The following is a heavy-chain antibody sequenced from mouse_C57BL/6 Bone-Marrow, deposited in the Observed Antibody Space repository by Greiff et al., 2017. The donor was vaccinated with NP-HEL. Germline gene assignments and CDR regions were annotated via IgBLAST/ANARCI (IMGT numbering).Heavy chain of an antibody. CDR2: IHPNSGST. J-gene: IGHJ3*01. Sequence: QVQLQQPGAELVKPGASVKLSCKASGYTFTSYWMHWVKQRPGQGLEWIGMIHPNSGSTNYNEKFKSKATLTVDKSSSTAYMQLSSLTSEDSAVYYCAREGYYYGSRAWFAYWGQGTLVTVSA. V-gene: IGHV1-64*01. D-gene: IGHD1-1*01. CDR3: AREGYYYGSRAWFAY. CDR1: GYTFTSYW.